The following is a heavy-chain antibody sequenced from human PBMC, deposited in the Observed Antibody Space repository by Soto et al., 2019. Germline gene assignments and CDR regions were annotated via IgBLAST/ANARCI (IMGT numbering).Heavy chain of an antibody. CDR2: VIPNSGDT. J-gene: IGHJ6*03. Sequence: QAQLVQSGAEVKKPGDSVTVSCKASGYSFSDYYMHWVRQAPGQGLEWMGWVIPNSGDTVLAQKVQGSVSLTREKSIAAAYKELRSLRSDDTAVYFCARDATGYRSSGRCYTYHMDVWGNGTTV. CDR3: ARDATGYRSSGRCYTYHMDV. D-gene: IGHD2-15*01. V-gene: IGHV1-2*02. CDR1: GYSFSDYY.